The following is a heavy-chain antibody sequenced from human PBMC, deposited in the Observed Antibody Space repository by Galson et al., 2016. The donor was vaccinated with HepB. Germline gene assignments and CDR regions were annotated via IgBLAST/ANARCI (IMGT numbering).Heavy chain of an antibody. D-gene: IGHD1-14*01. CDR1: GFTFDEYA. CDR3: AGASERTGAWDF. CDR2: IGRSGGPI. Sequence: SLRLSCAGSGFTFDEYAMNWARQAPGKGLEWVSYIGRSGGPIYYADSVKGRFTISRDNAQNSLYLQMNSLRAEDSAVYFCAGASERTGAWDFWGQGTLVTVSS. V-gene: IGHV3-48*03. J-gene: IGHJ4*02.